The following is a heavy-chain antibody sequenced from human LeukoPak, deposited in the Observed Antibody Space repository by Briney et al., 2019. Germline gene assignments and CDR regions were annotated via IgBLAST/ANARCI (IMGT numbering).Heavy chain of an antibody. CDR2: INHSGST. V-gene: IGHV4-34*01. D-gene: IGHD1-26*01. Sequence: SETLSLTCAVYGGSFSGYYWSWIRQPPGKGLEWIGEINHSGSTNYNPSLKSRVTISVDTSKNQFSLKLSSVTAADTAVYYCARSGGVGADFDYWGQGSLVTVSS. CDR3: ARSGGVGADFDY. J-gene: IGHJ4*02. CDR1: GGSFSGYY.